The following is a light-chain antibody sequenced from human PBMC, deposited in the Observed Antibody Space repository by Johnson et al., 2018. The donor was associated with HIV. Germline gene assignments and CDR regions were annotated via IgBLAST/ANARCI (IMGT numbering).Light chain of an antibody. J-gene: IGLJ1*01. Sequence: QSVLTQPPSVSAAPGQKVTISCSGSSSNIGNTYVSWYQQLPGTAHKLLIYATYKRSFAIPDRFSGSKSGTSAPLGCTGTQTGDEAAYYCGTWHSRLNAYVFGAGTKVTVL. CDR1: SSNIGNTY. CDR2: ATY. CDR3: GTWHSRLNAYV. V-gene: IGLV1-51*01.